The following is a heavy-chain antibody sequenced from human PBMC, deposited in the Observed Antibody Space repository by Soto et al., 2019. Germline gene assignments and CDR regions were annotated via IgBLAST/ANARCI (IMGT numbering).Heavy chain of an antibody. CDR1: GFTVSTYY. V-gene: IGHV3-66*01. CDR3: ARGRSASSDFDS. D-gene: IGHD3-10*01. CDR2: VYSGGTT. J-gene: IGHJ4*02. Sequence: EVQLVESGVVLVHPGGSLRLSCAASGFTVSTYYMNWVRQAPGEGLEWVSVVYSGGTTYYADSVRGRFTISRDNSKSTLFLQMNSLRAEDTAVYYCARGRSASSDFDSWGQGTLVTVSS.